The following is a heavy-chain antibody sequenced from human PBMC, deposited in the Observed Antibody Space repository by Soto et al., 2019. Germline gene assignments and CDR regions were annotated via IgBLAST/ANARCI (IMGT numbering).Heavy chain of an antibody. J-gene: IGHJ5*01. CDR2: ISGSGNVI. CDR1: GFTFSDYY. V-gene: IGHV3-11*01. CDR3: ARVRTSSSLDS. D-gene: IGHD2-2*01. Sequence: QVQLVESGGGLVKPGGSLRLSCAASGFTFSDYYMTWIRQAPGKGLEWVSYISGSGNVIYYADSVKGRFTISRDNAKNSLFLQMSSLRADDTALYYCARVRTSSSLDSWGQGTLVTVSS.